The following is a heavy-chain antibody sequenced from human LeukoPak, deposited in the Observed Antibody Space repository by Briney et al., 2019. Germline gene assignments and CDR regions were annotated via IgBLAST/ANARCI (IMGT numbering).Heavy chain of an antibody. CDR3: ARGGSIFPN. CDR2: IKQDGSEK. Sequence: GGSLRLSCAASGSTFSSYGMSWVRQAPGKGLEWVANIKQDGSEKYYVDSVKGRFTISRDNAKNSLYLQMNNLRVEDTAVYYCARGGSIFPNWGQGTLVTVSS. D-gene: IGHD3-9*01. V-gene: IGHV3-7*01. CDR1: GSTFSSYG. J-gene: IGHJ4*02.